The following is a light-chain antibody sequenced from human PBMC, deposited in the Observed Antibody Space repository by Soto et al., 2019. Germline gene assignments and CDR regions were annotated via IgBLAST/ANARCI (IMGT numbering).Light chain of an antibody. V-gene: IGLV1-40*01. CDR1: SSNIGAGYD. CDR2: GNS. Sequence: QSVLTQPPSVSGAPGQRVTISCTGTSSNIGAGYDVHWYQHLPGTAPKLLIYGNSDRPSGVPDRFSGSKSGNTASLTISGRQAEDEADYYCSSYTSSSNVVFGGGTKLTVL. CDR3: SSYTSSSNVV. J-gene: IGLJ2*01.